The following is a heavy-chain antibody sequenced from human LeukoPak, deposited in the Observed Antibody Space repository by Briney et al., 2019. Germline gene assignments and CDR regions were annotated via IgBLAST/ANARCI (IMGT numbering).Heavy chain of an antibody. J-gene: IGHJ4*02. D-gene: IGHD3-10*01. CDR2: ITANGGRT. Sequence: GGSLRLSCAASGFTFSSYAMTWVRQAPGKGLAWVSVITANGGRTYYSDSVKGRFTISRDNSKNTLSLQMNSLRAEDPAVYYCEKDEVAPGSGEDYFDYGEEGTL. CDR3: EKDEVAPGSGEDYFDY. V-gene: IGHV3-23*01. CDR1: GFTFSSYA.